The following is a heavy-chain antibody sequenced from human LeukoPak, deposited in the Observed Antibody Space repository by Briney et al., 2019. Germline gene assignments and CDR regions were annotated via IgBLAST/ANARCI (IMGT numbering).Heavy chain of an antibody. CDR1: GGSISSYY. J-gene: IGHJ5*02. CDR3: ARYKNYDILTGYYTGWFDP. D-gene: IGHD3-9*01. CDR2: IYTSGST. V-gene: IGHV4-4*07. Sequence: SDTLSLTCTVSGGSISSYYWSWIRQPAGKGLEWIGRIYTSGSTNYNPSLKSRVTMSVDTSKNQFSLKLSSVTAADTAVYYCARYKNYDILTGYYTGWFDPWGQGTLVTVSS.